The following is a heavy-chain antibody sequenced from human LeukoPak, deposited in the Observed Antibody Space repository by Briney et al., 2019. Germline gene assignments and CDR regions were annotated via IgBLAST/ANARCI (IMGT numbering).Heavy chain of an antibody. J-gene: IGHJ6*03. Sequence: GGSLRLSCAASGFTFSSYGMHWVRQAPGKGLEWVAVIWYDGSNNYYADSVKGRFTISRDNSKNTLYLQMNSLRAEDTAVYYCAKDCVDVAALDAAYYYYYMDVWGKGTTVTVSS. CDR3: AKDCVDVAALDAAYYYYYMDV. CDR1: GFTFSSYG. D-gene: IGHD6-13*01. V-gene: IGHV3-33*06. CDR2: IWYDGSNN.